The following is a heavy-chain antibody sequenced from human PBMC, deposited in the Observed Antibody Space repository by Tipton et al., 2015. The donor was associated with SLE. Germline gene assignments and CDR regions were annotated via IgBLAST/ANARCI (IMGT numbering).Heavy chain of an antibody. V-gene: IGHV3-53*01. CDR1: GFTFSSYA. J-gene: IGHJ4*02. Sequence: SLRLSCAASGFTFSSYAMSWVRQAPGKGLEWVSVIYSGGGTYYVDSVKGRFTISRDKSKNTLYLQMNSLRAEDTAVYYCARNLGEYYFDYWGQGTLVTVSS. D-gene: IGHD3-10*01. CDR3: ARNLGEYYFDY. CDR2: IYSGGGT.